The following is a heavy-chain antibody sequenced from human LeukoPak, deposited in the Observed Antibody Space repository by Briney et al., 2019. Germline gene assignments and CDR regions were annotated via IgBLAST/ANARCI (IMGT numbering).Heavy chain of an antibody. CDR2: IIGYDTTT. Sequence: GGSLRLSCAASGFTFSTFEMNWVRRAPGKGREWLSYIIGYDTTTQYADSRKARFTISRDNAKSSLYLQMNSLRAEDTAVYYCARDTHIVPLDYWGQGTLVTVSS. CDR1: GFTFSTFE. J-gene: IGHJ4*02. D-gene: IGHD3-16*02. V-gene: IGHV3-48*03. CDR3: ARDTHIVPLDY.